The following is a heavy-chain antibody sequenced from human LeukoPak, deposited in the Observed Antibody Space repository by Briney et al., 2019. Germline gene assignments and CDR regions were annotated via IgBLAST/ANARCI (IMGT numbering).Heavy chain of an antibody. CDR2: INHSGST. CDR3: ARYLYNWNYVDY. J-gene: IGHJ4*02. V-gene: IGHV4-34*01. D-gene: IGHD1-20*01. CDR1: GGSFSGYY. Sequence: SETLSLTCAVYGGSFSGYYWSWIRQPPGKGLEWIGEINHSGSTNYNPSLKSRVTISVDTSKNQFSLKLSSVTAADTAVYYCARYLYNWNYVDYWGQGTLVTVSS.